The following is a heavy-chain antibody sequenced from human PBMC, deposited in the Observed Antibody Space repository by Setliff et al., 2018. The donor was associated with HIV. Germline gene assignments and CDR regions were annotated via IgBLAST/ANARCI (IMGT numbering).Heavy chain of an antibody. CDR3: ARFAGSSWIDY. Sequence: SETLSLTCTVSGGSIRSSSYYWGWIRQPPGKGLEWIGSIYYIGTTYYNPSLKSRVDISIDTSKRVFSLNLNSATAADTAMYYCARFAGSSWIDYWGQGALVTVSS. V-gene: IGHV4-39*07. D-gene: IGHD6-13*01. CDR1: GGSIRSSSYY. J-gene: IGHJ4*02. CDR2: IYYIGTT.